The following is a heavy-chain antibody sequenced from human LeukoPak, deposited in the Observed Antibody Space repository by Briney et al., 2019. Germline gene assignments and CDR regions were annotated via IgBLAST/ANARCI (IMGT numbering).Heavy chain of an antibody. CDR3: ARGSKVSPFDP. CDR2: INHSGST. D-gene: IGHD2-8*01. Sequence: SETLSLTCAVYGGSFSGYYWSWIRQPPGKGLEWIGEINHSGSTNYNQSLKSRVTISVDTSKNQFSLKLSSVTAADTAVYYCARGSKVSPFDPWGQGTLVTVSS. V-gene: IGHV4-34*01. CDR1: GGSFSGYY. J-gene: IGHJ5*02.